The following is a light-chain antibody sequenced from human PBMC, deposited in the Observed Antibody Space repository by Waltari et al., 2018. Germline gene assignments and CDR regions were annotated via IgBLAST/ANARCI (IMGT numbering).Light chain of an antibody. CDR3: QQTYITPLT. Sequence: EIQMTQSPSSLSASVGDRVTITCRASQNINNFLNWYQQKPGKAPKLLIYRASSLQGGVPSRFSGSGSGTDFTLTVSSLQPDDFATYYCQQTYITPLTFGGGTKAEIK. CDR2: RAS. V-gene: IGKV1-39*01. CDR1: QNINNF. J-gene: IGKJ4*01.